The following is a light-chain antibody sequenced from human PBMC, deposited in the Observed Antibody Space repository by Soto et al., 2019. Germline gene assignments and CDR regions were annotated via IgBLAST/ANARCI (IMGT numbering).Light chain of an antibody. CDR2: GNS. V-gene: IGLV1-40*01. J-gene: IGLJ2*01. CDR1: SSNIGAGYD. Sequence: QSVLTQPPSVSGAPGQRVTLSCTGSSSNIGAGYDVHWYQQLPGPAPKLLIYGNSNRPSGVPDRFSGSKSGTSASLAFTGLQAEDEADYYCQSYDSSLSGSVFGGGTKLTVL. CDR3: QSYDSSLSGSV.